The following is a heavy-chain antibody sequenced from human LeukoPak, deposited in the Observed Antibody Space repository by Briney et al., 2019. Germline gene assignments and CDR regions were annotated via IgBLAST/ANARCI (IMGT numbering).Heavy chain of an antibody. Sequence: ASVKVSCKASGYTFTGYYMHWVRQATGQGLEWMGIINPSGGSTSYAQKFQGRVTMTRDTSTSTVYMELSSLRSEDTAVYYCAREDTAMARYWGQGTLVTVSS. CDR2: INPSGGST. J-gene: IGHJ4*02. CDR1: GYTFTGYY. CDR3: AREDTAMARY. D-gene: IGHD5-18*01. V-gene: IGHV1-46*01.